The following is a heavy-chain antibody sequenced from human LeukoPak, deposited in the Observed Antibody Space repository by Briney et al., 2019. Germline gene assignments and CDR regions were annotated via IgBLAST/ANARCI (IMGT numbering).Heavy chain of an antibody. J-gene: IGHJ4*02. V-gene: IGHV4-59*01. Sequence: SETLSLTCTVPGGSISTYYWTWIRQPPGKGLEWVGNIYYTGSTNYNPSLKSRVTLSLDTSKKQFSLGLTSVTAADTAVYYCARDAAGEIDYWGQGILVTVAS. CDR2: IYYTGST. CDR3: ARDAAGEIDY. D-gene: IGHD6-19*01. CDR1: GGSISTYY.